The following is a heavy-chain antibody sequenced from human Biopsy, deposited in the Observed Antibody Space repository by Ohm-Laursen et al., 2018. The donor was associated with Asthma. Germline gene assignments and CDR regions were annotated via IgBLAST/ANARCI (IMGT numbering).Heavy chain of an antibody. Sequence: ASVKVSCKASGYPFTGYYMHWVRQAPGQGLEWMGRINPNSGGTNYAQKFQGRVTMTRDTSISTAYMELSRLRSDDTAVYYCARGRHYDFWSGYYIEYFDYWGQGTLVTVSS. CDR3: ARGRHYDFWSGYYIEYFDY. J-gene: IGHJ4*02. V-gene: IGHV1-2*06. D-gene: IGHD3-3*01. CDR1: GYPFTGYY. CDR2: INPNSGGT.